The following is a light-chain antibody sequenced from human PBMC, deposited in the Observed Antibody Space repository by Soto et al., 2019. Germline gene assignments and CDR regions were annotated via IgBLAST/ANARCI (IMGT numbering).Light chain of an antibody. V-gene: IGLV2-14*03. CDR2: DVS. CDR3: SSFTTSTTLV. Sequence: QSALTQPASVSGSPGQSITISCAGSNSDVGAYNYVSWYQQHPGKAPKLIIFDVSNRPSRVSDRFSASKSGNTASLTISGLQAEDEADYYCSSFTTSTTLVFGGGTKVTVL. CDR1: NSDVGAYNY. J-gene: IGLJ3*02.